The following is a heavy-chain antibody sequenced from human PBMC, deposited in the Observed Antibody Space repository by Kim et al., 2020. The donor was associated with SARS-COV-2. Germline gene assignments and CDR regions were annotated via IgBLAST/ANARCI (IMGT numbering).Heavy chain of an antibody. D-gene: IGHD2-21*01. Sequence: SGPTLVKPTETLTLTCTFSGFSLRTSGMCVSWFRQPPGKALEWLARIDWDDDKYYSTSLKTRLSVSKDTSKNQVVLTMTNMDPVDTASYFCARIDPTGADCYSAAFDIWGLGTNVTVSS. V-gene: IGHV2-70*11. CDR1: GFSLRTSGMC. CDR2: IDWDDDK. CDR3: ARIDPTGADCYSAAFDI. J-gene: IGHJ3*02.